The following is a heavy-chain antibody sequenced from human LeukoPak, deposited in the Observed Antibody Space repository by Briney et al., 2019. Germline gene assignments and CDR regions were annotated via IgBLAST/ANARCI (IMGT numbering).Heavy chain of an antibody. CDR1: GGSISSGDYY. V-gene: IGHV4-30-4*01. CDR2: IYYSGST. J-gene: IGHJ4*02. D-gene: IGHD3-10*01. CDR3: ARDRPKWFGELRS. Sequence: PSETLSLTCTVSGGSISSGDYYWSWIRQPPGKGLEWIGYIYYSGSTYYNPSLKGRVTISVDTSKNQFSLKLSSVTAADTAVYYCARDRPKWFGELRSWGQGTLVTVSS.